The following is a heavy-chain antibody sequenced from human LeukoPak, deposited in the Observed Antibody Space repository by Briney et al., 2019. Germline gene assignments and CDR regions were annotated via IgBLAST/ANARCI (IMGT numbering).Heavy chain of an antibody. J-gene: IGHJ4*02. CDR1: GVSISSGGYY. D-gene: IGHD3-10*01. CDR2: IYYSGST. CDR3: ARASSWFGELSRFDY. V-gene: IGHV4-31*03. Sequence: SETLSLTCTVSGVSISSGGYYWSWIRQHPGKGLEWIGYIYYSGSTYYNPSLKSRVTISVDTSKNQFSLKLSSVTAADTAVYYCARASSWFGELSRFDYWGQGTLVTVSS.